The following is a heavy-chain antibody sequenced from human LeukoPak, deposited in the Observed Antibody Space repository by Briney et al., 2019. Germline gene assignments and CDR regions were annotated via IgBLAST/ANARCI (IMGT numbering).Heavy chain of an antibody. V-gene: IGHV1-69*04. CDR3: AISSSWDSLYGMDV. CDR2: LIPILGIA. D-gene: IGHD6-13*01. CDR1: AGTFSSYA. Sequence: PVKVYCKASAGTFSSYAISWVPQAPGQGLEWMGRLIPILGIANYAQKFQGRVTITADKSTSTAYMELSSLRSEDTAVYYCAISSSWDSLYGMDVWGQGTTVTVSS. J-gene: IGHJ6*02.